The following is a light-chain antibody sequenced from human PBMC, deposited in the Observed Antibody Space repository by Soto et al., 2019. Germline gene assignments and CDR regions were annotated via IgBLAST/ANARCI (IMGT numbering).Light chain of an antibody. V-gene: IGKV3-11*01. CDR2: DAS. CDR1: QSVSSY. CDR3: QQRSNWPT. J-gene: IGKJ5*01. Sequence: ETVMTQSPATLSLSPGERANLSCRASQSVSSYLAWYQQKPGQAPRXLIYDASNRATGIPARFSGSGSGTEFTPTTSSLEPEDFAVYDCQQRSNWPTFGQGTRLEIK.